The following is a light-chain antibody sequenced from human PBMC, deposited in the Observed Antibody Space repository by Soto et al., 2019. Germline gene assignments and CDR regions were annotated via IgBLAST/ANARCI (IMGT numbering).Light chain of an antibody. CDR1: QSISSW. J-gene: IGKJ3*01. CDR3: LQKYFYPFT. V-gene: IGKV1-5*01. CDR2: AAS. Sequence: DIQITHSPATLSASVVDRVTITFLASQSISSWLAWYQQKPGKAPKLLIYAASNLQSGVPARFSGSGSGTDFTLTISSLQPEDFATYYCLQKYFYPFTFGPGTKVDIK.